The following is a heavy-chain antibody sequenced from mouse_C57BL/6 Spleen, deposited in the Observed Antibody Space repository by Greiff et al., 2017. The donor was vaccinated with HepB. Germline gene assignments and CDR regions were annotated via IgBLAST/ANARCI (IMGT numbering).Heavy chain of an antibody. CDR2: ISYDGSN. CDR3: ARGRRYDYDGAWFAY. Sequence: DVQLQESGPGLVKPSQSLSLTCSVTGYSITSGYYWNWIRQFPGNKLEWMGYISYDGSNNYNPSLKNRISITRDTSKNQFFLKLNSVTTEDTATYDCARGRRYDYDGAWFAYWGHGTLVTVSA. CDR1: GYSITSGYY. J-gene: IGHJ3*01. D-gene: IGHD2-4*01. V-gene: IGHV3-6*01.